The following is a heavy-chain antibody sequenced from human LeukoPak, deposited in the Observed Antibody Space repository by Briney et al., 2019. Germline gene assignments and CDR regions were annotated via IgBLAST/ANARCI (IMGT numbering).Heavy chain of an antibody. V-gene: IGHV4-4*07. D-gene: IGHD4-17*01. CDR2: VYGSGNN. CDR3: ATGEGYGDYLPYHS. J-gene: IGHJ4*02. Sequence: SETLSLTCTVSGASISRYYWTWIRLPAGKGLEWIGRVYGSGNNNYNPSLMSRVTISTDTSKNQFSLNLRSVTAADTAVYYCATGEGYGDYLPYHSWGQGTLATVSS. CDR1: GASISRYY.